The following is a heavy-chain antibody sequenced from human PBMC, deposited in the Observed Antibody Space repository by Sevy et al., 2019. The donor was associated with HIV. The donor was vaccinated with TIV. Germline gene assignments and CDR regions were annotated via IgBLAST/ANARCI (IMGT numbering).Heavy chain of an antibody. CDR2: IYYSGST. CDR1: GGSISSFY. CDR3: ARAGGAKDYGMDV. J-gene: IGHJ6*02. D-gene: IGHD3-10*01. Sequence: SETLSRTCTVSGGSISSFYWSWIRQPPGKGLEWIGYIYYSGSTNYKPSLESRVGISVDTSKNQFSLNLSSVTAADTAVYYCARAGGAKDYGMDVWGQGTTVTVSS. V-gene: IGHV4-59*01.